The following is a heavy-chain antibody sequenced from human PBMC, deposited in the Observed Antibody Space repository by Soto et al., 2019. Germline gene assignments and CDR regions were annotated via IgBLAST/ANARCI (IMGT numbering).Heavy chain of an antibody. Sequence: QVQLVQSGAEVKKPGASVKVSCKASGYTFTSYYMHWVRQAPGQGLEWMGIINPSGGSTSYAQKFQGRVTMTRDTSTSTVYMELSSLRSEDTAVYYCVRDVRQWLAFDYWGQGTLVTVSS. D-gene: IGHD6-19*01. CDR2: INPSGGST. V-gene: IGHV1-46*01. CDR3: VRDVRQWLAFDY. J-gene: IGHJ4*02. CDR1: GYTFTSYY.